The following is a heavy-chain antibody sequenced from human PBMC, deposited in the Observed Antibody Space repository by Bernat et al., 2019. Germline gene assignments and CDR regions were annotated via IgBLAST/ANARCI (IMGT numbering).Heavy chain of an antibody. CDR3: ARVGEPMTTVTNVDY. CDR1: GFTFSSYW. V-gene: IGHV3-7*01. CDR2: IKQDGSEK. Sequence: EVQLVESGGGLVQPGGSLRLSCAASGFTFSSYWMSWVRQAPGKGLEWVANIKQDGSEKYYVDSVKGRFTISRDNAKNSLYLKMNSLRAEDTAVYYCARVGEPMTTVTNVDYWGQGTLVTVSS. D-gene: IGHD4-17*01. J-gene: IGHJ4*02.